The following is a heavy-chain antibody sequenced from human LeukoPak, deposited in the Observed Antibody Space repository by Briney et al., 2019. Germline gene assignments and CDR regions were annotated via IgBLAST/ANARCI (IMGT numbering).Heavy chain of an antibody. V-gene: IGHV3-30-3*01. CDR3: ARDPVPAAARHFDY. CDR1: GFTFSNYA. D-gene: IGHD2-2*01. Sequence: SLRLSCAASGFTFSNYALSWVRQAPDKGLEWVAVTSSDGTVKYYPDSVKGRFTISRDNSKNTLYLQVNSLRPEDTGVYYCARDPVPAAARHFDYWGQGTLVTVSS. CDR2: TSSDGTVK. J-gene: IGHJ4*01.